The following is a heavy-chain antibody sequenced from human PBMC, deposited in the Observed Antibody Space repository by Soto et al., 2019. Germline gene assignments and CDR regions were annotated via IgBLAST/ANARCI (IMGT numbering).Heavy chain of an antibody. V-gene: IGHV3-30*18. D-gene: IGHD3-22*01. Sequence: GGSLRLSCAASGFTFSSYGMHWVRQAPGKGLEWVAVISYDGSNKYYADSVKGRSTISRDNSKNTLYLQMNSLRAEDTAVYYCAKDSDYDSSGYYTGAQDAFDIWGQGTMVTVSS. CDR3: AKDSDYDSSGYYTGAQDAFDI. J-gene: IGHJ3*02. CDR2: ISYDGSNK. CDR1: GFTFSSYG.